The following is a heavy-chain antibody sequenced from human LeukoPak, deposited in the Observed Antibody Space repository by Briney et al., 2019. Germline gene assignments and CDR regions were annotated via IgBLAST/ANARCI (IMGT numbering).Heavy chain of an antibody. J-gene: IGHJ4*02. CDR3: ARDMASTGVMNHVDS. CDR2: INPSGGST. V-gene: IGHV1-46*01. Sequence: ASVKVSCKASGYTFTSYYMHWVRQAPGQGLEWMGIINPSGGSTRYAQKFQGRITMTRDTSTSTVYMELSSLRSEDTAVYYCARDMASTGVMNHVDSWGQGTLVTVSS. D-gene: IGHD1-14*01. CDR1: GYTFTSYY.